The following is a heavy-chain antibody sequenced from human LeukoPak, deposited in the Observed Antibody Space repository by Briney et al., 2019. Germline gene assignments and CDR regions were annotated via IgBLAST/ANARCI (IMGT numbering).Heavy chain of an antibody. CDR3: AKISFYYDSSGYPTDTDY. CDR2: ISYDGSNK. Sequence: GGSLRLPCAASGFTFSSYWMSWVRQAPGKGLEWVAVISYDGSNKYYADSVKGRFTISRDNSKNTLYLQMNSLRAEDTAVYYCAKISFYYDSSGYPTDTDYWGQGTLVTVSS. CDR1: GFTFSSYW. J-gene: IGHJ4*02. V-gene: IGHV3-30*18. D-gene: IGHD3-22*01.